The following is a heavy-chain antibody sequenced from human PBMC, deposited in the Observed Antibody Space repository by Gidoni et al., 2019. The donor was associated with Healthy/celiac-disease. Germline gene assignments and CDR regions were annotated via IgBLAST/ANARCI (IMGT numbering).Heavy chain of an antibody. J-gene: IGHJ4*02. Sequence: QMQLVQSGPEVKKPGPSVKVSCKASGFTFTSSAVQWVRQARGQRLEWIGWIVVGSGNTNYAQKFQERVTITRDMSTSTAYMELSSLRSEDTAVYYCAADGRYCSSTSCYRVDYWGQGTLVTVSS. V-gene: IGHV1-58*01. CDR2: IVVGSGNT. D-gene: IGHD2-2*02. CDR1: GFTFTSSA. CDR3: AADGRYCSSTSCYRVDY.